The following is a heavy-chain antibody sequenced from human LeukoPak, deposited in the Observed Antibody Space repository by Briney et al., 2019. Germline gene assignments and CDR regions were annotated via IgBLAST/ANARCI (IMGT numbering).Heavy chain of an antibody. D-gene: IGHD5-24*01. CDR1: GGSISNSY. J-gene: IGHJ4*02. CDR2: IHSSGRT. CDR3: ARHQDGYGDYFDF. Sequence: PSETLSLTCTVSGGSISNSYWSWIRQPPGKGLEWIGYIHSSGRTKYDPSLESRVTISIDTPMNQFSLKVNSVTAPDTAVYYCARHQDGYGDYFDFWGQGILVTVSS. V-gene: IGHV4-59*08.